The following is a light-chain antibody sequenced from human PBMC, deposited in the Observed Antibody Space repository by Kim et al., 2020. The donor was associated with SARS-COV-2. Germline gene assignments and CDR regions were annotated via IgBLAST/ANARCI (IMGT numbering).Light chain of an antibody. CDR3: QAWDSSTAV. J-gene: IGLJ2*01. CDR1: KLGDKY. V-gene: IGLV3-1*01. Sequence: SYELTQPPSVSVSPGQTASITCSGDKLGDKYACWYQQKPGQSPVLVISEDSKRPSGIPERFSGSKSGNTATLTISGPQAMDEADYYCQAWDSSTAVFGGG. CDR2: EDS.